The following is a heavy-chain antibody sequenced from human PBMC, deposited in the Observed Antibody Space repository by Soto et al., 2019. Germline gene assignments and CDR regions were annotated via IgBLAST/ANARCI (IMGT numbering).Heavy chain of an antibody. CDR3: ARVAEMATIFSYYYYGMDV. V-gene: IGHV1-18*04. D-gene: IGHD5-12*01. CDR1: GYTFTSYG. Sequence: ASVKVSCKASGYTFTSYGISWVRQAPGQGLEWMGWISAYNGNTNYAQKLQGRVTRTTDTSTSTAYMELRSLRSDDTAVYYCARVAEMATIFSYYYYGMDVWGQGTTVTVSS. J-gene: IGHJ6*02. CDR2: ISAYNGNT.